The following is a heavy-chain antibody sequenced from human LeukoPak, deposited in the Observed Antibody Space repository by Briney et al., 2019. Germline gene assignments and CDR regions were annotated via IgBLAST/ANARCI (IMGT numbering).Heavy chain of an antibody. CDR2: IRSKAYGGTT. J-gene: IGHJ4*02. D-gene: IGHD3-9*01. CDR1: GFTFGDYA. Sequence: GGSLRLSCTASGFTFGDYAMSWVRQAPGKGLEWVGLIRSKAYGGTTEYAASVKGRFTISRDDSKSIAYLQMNSLKTEDTAVYYCTRVGDFDWLPLDYWGQGTLVTVSS. V-gene: IGHV3-49*04. CDR3: TRVGDFDWLPLDY.